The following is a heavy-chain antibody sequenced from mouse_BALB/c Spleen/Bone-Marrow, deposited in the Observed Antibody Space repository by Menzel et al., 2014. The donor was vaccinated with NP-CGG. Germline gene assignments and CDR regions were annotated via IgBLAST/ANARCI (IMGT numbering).Heavy chain of an antibody. CDR1: GYTFSNYW. CDR2: ILPGSDNT. J-gene: IGHJ2*01. Sequence: QVQLQQSGGELMKPGASVKISCKATGYTFSNYWIQWVKQRPGHGPEWIGEILPGSDNTNYNEKFKGKATFTADTSSNTAYMRLSSLTSEDSAVYYCARGNPFDFWGQGTTLTVSS. V-gene: IGHV1-9*01. CDR3: ARGNPFDF.